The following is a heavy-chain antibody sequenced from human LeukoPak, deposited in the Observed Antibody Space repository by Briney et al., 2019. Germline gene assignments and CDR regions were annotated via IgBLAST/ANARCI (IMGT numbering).Heavy chain of an antibody. CDR3: ARDRAYYYDSSGYYRAYYYMDV. D-gene: IGHD3-22*01. J-gene: IGHJ6*03. Sequence: GGSLRLSCAASGFTFSSYAMSWVRQAPGKGLEWVSAISGSGGSTYYADSVKGRFTISRDNSKNTLYLQMNSLRAEDTAVYYCARDRAYYYDSSGYYRAYYYMDVWGKGITVTVSS. V-gene: IGHV3-23*01. CDR2: ISGSGGST. CDR1: GFTFSSYA.